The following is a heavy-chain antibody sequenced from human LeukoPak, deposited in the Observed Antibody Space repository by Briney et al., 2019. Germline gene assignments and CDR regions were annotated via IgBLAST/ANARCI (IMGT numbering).Heavy chain of an antibody. Sequence: GASVKVSCKASGYTFTGYYMHWVRQAPGQGLEWMGWINPKSGGTNYAQKFQGRVTMTRDTSITTAYMELSSRRSADTALYYCARDIGQGSSWLYDYWGQGTLVTVSS. V-gene: IGHV1-2*02. CDR2: INPKSGGT. CDR3: ARDIGQGSSWLYDY. CDR1: GYTFTGYY. D-gene: IGHD6-13*01. J-gene: IGHJ4*02.